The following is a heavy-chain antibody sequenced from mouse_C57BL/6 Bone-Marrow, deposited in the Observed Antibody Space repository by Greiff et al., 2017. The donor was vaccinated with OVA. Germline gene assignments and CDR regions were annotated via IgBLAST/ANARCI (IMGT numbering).Heavy chain of an antibody. CDR2: INYDGSST. Sequence: EVQLVESEGGLVQPGSSMKLSCTASGFTFSGYYMAWVRQVPEKGLEWVANINYDGSSTYYLDSLKSRFIISRDNAKNILYLQMSSLKSEDTATYYCAREGYLYWYFDVWGTGTTVTVSS. V-gene: IGHV5-16*01. D-gene: IGHD5-1*01. CDR3: AREGYLYWYFDV. CDR1: GFTFSGYY. J-gene: IGHJ1*03.